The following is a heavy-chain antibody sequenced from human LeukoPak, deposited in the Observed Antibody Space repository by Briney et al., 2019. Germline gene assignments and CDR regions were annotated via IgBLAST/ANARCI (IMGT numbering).Heavy chain of an antibody. J-gene: IGHJ4*02. V-gene: IGHV3-23*01. Sequence: PGGSLRLSCTASRFTFSTYAMSWVRQAPGKGLEWVSSISGSGDTTYYTGSVKGRFTISRDNSKNALYLQMSSLRAEDTAVYYCAKSQRNDQQVVQRIDYWGQGTLVIVSS. CDR1: RFTFSTYA. CDR2: ISGSGDTT. CDR3: AKSQRNDQQVVQRIDY. D-gene: IGHD2-2*01.